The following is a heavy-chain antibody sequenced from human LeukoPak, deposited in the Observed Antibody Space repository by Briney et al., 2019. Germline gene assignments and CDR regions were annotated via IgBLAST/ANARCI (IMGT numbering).Heavy chain of an antibody. CDR3: ARQPGTTVTSDNWFDP. V-gene: IGHV1-18*01. D-gene: IGHD4-11*01. J-gene: IGHJ5*02. CDR1: GYTFTSYG. Sequence: GASVKVSCKASGYTFTSYGISWVRQAPGQGLEWMGWISAYNGNTNYAQKLQGRVTMTTGTSTSTAYMELRSLRSDDTAVYYCARQPGTTVTSDNWFDPWGQGTLVTVSS. CDR2: ISAYNGNT.